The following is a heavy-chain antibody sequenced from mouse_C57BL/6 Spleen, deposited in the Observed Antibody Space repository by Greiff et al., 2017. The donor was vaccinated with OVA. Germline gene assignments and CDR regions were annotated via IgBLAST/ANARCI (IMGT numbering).Heavy chain of an antibody. J-gene: IGHJ3*01. Sequence: VQLQQSGPELVKPGASVKISCKASGYTFTDYYMNWVKQSHGKSLEWIGDINPNNGGTSYNQKFKGKATLTVDKSSSTAYMELRSLTSEDSAVYYCAFDYDEGFAYWGQGTLVTVSA. CDR3: AFDYDEGFAY. V-gene: IGHV1-26*01. D-gene: IGHD2-4*01. CDR2: INPNNGGT. CDR1: GYTFTDYY.